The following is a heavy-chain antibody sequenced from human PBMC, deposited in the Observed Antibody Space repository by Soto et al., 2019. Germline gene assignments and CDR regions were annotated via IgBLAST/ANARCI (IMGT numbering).Heavy chain of an antibody. V-gene: IGHV4-39*01. CDR1: GGSISSSSYY. D-gene: IGHD3-10*01. J-gene: IGHJ5*02. Sequence: PSETLSLTCTVSGGSISSSSYYWGWIRQPPGKGLEWIGSIYYSGSTYYNPSLKSRVTISVDTSKNQFSLKLSSVTAADTAVYYCARYYYGSGSYLNWFDPWGHGTLVTVSS. CDR2: IYYSGST. CDR3: ARYYYGSGSYLNWFDP.